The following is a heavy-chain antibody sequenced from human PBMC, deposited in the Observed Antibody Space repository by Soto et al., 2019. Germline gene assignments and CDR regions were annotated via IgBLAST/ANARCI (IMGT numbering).Heavy chain of an antibody. CDR2: ISGSGDST. CDR3: ARRGPGSYFDY. CDR1: GFTFSNYA. D-gene: IGHD2-15*01. V-gene: IGHV3-23*01. Sequence: EVQLLDSGGGLVQPGGSLRLSCAASGFTFSNYAMNWVRQAPGKGLEWVSVISGSGDSTYYADSVKGRFTISRDNSKNTLYLQMNSLRAEDTAVYYWARRGPGSYFDYWGQGTLVTVSS. J-gene: IGHJ4*02.